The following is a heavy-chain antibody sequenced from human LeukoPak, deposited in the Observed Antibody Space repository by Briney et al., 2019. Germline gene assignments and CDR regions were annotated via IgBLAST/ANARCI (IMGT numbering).Heavy chain of an antibody. Sequence: NPGGSLRLSCAASGFTFRDAWMTWVRQAPGKGLEWVGRIRSRADGGTAEYATAVEGRFTISRDNSKNTLYLQMNSLRAEDTAVYYCAKEFRWELLYYFDYWGQGTLVTVSS. D-gene: IGHD1-26*01. CDR2: IRSRADGGTA. CDR3: AKEFRWELLYYFDY. V-gene: IGHV3-15*01. J-gene: IGHJ4*02. CDR1: GFTFRDAW.